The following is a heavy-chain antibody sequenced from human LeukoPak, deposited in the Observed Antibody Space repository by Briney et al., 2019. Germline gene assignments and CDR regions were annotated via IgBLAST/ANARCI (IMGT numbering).Heavy chain of an antibody. CDR1: GYSFASYW. D-gene: IGHD1-26*01. CDR2: IYPGDSDT. Sequence: GASLKISCKGSGYSFASYWIGWVRQMPGKGLEWMGVIYPGDSDTRYSPSFQGQVTISADKSISTAYLQWSGLKASDTAMYYCARYSGAKGDYWGQGTLVTVSS. V-gene: IGHV5-51*01. J-gene: IGHJ4*02. CDR3: ARYSGAKGDY.